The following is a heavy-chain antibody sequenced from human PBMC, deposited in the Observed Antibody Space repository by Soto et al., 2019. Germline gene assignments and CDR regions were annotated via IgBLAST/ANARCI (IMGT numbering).Heavy chain of an antibody. CDR2: IYYSGST. V-gene: IGHV4-39*01. CDR1: GGSISSSSYY. Sequence: SETLSLTCTVSGGSISSSSYYWGWIRQPPGKGLELIGSIYYSGSTYYNPSLKSRVTISVDTSKNQFSLKLSSVTAADTAVYYCAYGRDYGFFAYWGRRTLVTVSS. J-gene: IGHJ4*02. CDR3: AYGRDYGFFAY. D-gene: IGHD4-17*01.